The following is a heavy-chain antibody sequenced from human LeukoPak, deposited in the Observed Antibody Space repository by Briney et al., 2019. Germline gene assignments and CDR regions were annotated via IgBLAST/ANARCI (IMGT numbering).Heavy chain of an antibody. CDR3: ARTNSSHFYHVALMTY. V-gene: IGHV4-34*01. Sequence: SETLSLTCAVYGGSFSGYYWSWTRQPPGKGLEWIGEINHSGSTNYNPSLKSRVTMSVDTSKNQFSLKVSSVTAADTAVYYCARTNSSHFYHVALMTYWGQGTLVTVSS. J-gene: IGHJ4*02. CDR2: INHSGST. D-gene: IGHD3-3*02. CDR1: GGSFSGYY.